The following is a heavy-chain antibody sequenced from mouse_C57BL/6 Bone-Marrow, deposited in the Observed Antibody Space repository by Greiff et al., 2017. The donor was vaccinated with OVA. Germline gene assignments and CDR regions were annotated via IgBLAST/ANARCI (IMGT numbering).Heavy chain of an antibody. CDR2: IDPSDSYT. V-gene: IGHV1-50*01. Sequence: QVHVKQSGAELVKPGASVKLSCKASGYTFTSYWMQWVKQRPGQGLEWIGEIDPSDSYTNYNQKFKGKATLTVDTSSSTAYMQLSSLTSEDSAVYYCARLGLGNYWGQGTTLTVSS. D-gene: IGHD4-1*01. CDR3: ARLGLGNY. CDR1: GYTFTSYW. J-gene: IGHJ2*01.